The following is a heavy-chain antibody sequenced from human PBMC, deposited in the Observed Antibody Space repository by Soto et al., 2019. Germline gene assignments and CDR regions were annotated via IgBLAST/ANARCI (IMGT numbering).Heavy chain of an antibody. J-gene: IGHJ5*02. Sequence: SVKVSCKASGGTFSSYAISWVRQAPGQGLEWMGGIIPIFGTANYAQKFQGRVTITADESTSTAYMELSSLRSEDTAVYYCARDRVPTAPPTSYNWFDPWGQGTLVTVSS. CDR1: GGTFSSYA. CDR2: IIPIFGTA. CDR3: ARDRVPTAPPTSYNWFDP. D-gene: IGHD4-4*01. V-gene: IGHV1-69*13.